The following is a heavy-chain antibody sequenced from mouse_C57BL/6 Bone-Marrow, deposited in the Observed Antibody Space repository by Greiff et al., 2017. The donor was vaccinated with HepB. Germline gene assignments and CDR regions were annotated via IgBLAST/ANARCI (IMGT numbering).Heavy chain of an antibody. Sequence: QVQLKQSGAELVRPGTSVKVSCKASGYAFTNYLIEWVKQRPGQGLEWIGVINPGSGGTNYNEKFKGKATLTADKSSSTAYMQLSSLTSEDSAVYFCARSSMVTTPYYAMDYWGQGTSVTVSS. V-gene: IGHV1-54*01. CDR2: INPGSGGT. CDR1: GYAFTNYL. CDR3: ARSSMVTTPYYAMDY. D-gene: IGHD2-2*01. J-gene: IGHJ4*01.